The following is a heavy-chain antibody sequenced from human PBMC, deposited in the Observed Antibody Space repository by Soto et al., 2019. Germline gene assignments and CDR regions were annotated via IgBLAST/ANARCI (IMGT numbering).Heavy chain of an antibody. CDR3: ARLTLTMSRYSYGPAWDYGMDV. Sequence: SETLSLTCTVSGGSISSSSYYWGWIRQPPGKGLEWIGSIYYSGSTYYNPSLKSRVTISVDTSKNQFSLKLSSVTAADTAVYYCARLTLTMSRYSYGPAWDYGMDVWGQGTTVTVSS. D-gene: IGHD5-18*01. CDR1: GGSISSSSYY. J-gene: IGHJ6*02. CDR2: IYYSGST. V-gene: IGHV4-39*01.